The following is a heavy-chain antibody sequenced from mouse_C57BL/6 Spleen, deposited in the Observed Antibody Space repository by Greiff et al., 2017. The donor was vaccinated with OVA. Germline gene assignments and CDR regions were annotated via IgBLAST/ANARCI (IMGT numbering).Heavy chain of an antibody. CDR1: GYTFTDYE. Sequence: QVQLKQSGAGLVRPGASVTLSCKASGYTFTDYEMHWVQQTPVHGLEWIGAIDPETGGTAYHQKFKGKAILTADKSSSTAYMELRSLTSEDSAVYYCTRDTTVVPFDYWGQGTTLTVSS. J-gene: IGHJ2*01. V-gene: IGHV1-15*01. D-gene: IGHD1-1*01. CDR3: TRDTTVVPFDY. CDR2: IDPETGGT.